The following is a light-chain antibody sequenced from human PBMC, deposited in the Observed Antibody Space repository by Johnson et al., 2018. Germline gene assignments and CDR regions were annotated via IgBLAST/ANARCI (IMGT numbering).Light chain of an antibody. CDR1: SSNIGNNY. CDR2: ENN. V-gene: IGLV1-51*02. CDR3: GTWDSSLSAGNA. J-gene: IGLJ1*01. Sequence: QSVLTQPPSVSAATGQKVTISCSGSSSNIGNNYVSWYQQLPGTAPKLLIYENNKRPSGIPDRFSGSKSGTSATLGITGLQTGDEADYYCGTWDSSLSAGNAFETGTKV.